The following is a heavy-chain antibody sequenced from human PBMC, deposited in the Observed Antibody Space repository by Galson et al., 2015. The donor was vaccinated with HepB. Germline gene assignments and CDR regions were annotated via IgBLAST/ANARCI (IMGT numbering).Heavy chain of an antibody. Sequence: ETLSLTCAVYGGSFSGYYWSWIRQPPGKGLEWIGEINHSGSTNYNPSLKSRVTISVDTSKNQFSLKLSSVTAADTAVYYCARGGLARYSSGWYQRTYNWFDPWGQGTLVTVSS. CDR3: ARGGLARYSSGWYQRTYNWFDP. CDR1: GGSFSGYY. CDR2: INHSGST. V-gene: IGHV4-34*01. J-gene: IGHJ5*02. D-gene: IGHD6-19*01.